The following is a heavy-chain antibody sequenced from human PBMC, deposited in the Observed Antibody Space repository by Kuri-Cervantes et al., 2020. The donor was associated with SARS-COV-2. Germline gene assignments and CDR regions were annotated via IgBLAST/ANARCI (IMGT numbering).Heavy chain of an antibody. CDR2: IKQDGSEK. V-gene: IGHV3-7*01. CDR3: ARGLSRKPLDY. CDR1: GFTFSSYW. Sequence: LSLTCAASGFTFSSYWMSWVRQAPGKGLEWVANIKQDGSEKYYVDSVKGRFTISRDNAKNSLYLQMNSLRAEDTAVYYCARGLSRKPLDYWGQGTLVTVSS. J-gene: IGHJ4*02.